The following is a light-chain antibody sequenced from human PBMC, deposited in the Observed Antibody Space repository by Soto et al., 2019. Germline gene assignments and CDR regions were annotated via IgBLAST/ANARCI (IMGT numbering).Light chain of an antibody. CDR3: QQYYDWPIT. Sequence: EIVMTQSPATLSVSPGERATLSCRASQSVSSNLAWYQQTPGQAPRLLIYGASTRATGIPARFSGSGSGTEFTLTISSLQSEDFAAYYCQQYYDWPITFGQGTRLEIK. CDR1: QSVSSN. CDR2: GAS. J-gene: IGKJ5*01. V-gene: IGKV3-15*01.